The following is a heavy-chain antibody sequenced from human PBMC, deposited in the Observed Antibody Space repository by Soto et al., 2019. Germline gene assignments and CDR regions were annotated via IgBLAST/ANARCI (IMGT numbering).Heavy chain of an antibody. J-gene: IGHJ4*02. Sequence: WGSLRLSCAASGFTFSSYSMNWVRQAPGKGLEWVSSISSSSSYIYYADSVKGRFTISRDNAKNSLYLQMNSLRAEDTAVYYCARDSGSGVVIYYFDYWGQGTLVTVSS. CDR2: ISSSSSYI. CDR1: GFTFSSYS. D-gene: IGHD3-3*01. V-gene: IGHV3-21*01. CDR3: ARDSGSGVVIYYFDY.